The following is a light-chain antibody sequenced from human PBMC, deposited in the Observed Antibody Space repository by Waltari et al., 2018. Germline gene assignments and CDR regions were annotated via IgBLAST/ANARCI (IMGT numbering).Light chain of an antibody. CDR1: RLGNKF. Sequence: SYELTQPPSVSVSPGQTASITCSGDRLGNKFASWYQQTPGQSPVLVIYQDIKRPSGIPERFSCSISGNTATLTISEAQSVDEADYYCQAGDSTSYVVFGGGTKLTVL. CDR3: QAGDSTSYVV. V-gene: IGLV3-1*01. CDR2: QDI. J-gene: IGLJ2*01.